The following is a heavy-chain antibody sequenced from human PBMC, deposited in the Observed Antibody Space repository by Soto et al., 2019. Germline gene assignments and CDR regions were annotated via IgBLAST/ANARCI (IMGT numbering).Heavy chain of an antibody. CDR1: GGSISSSSYY. Sequence: QLQLQESGPGLVKPSETLSLTCTVSGGSISSSSYYWGWIRQPPGKGLEWIGSIYYSGSTYYNPSLKSRVTISVDTSKNQFSLKLSSVTAADTAVYYCASPTVTAAEGDSFDYWGQGTLVTVSS. D-gene: IGHD4-4*01. J-gene: IGHJ4*02. V-gene: IGHV4-39*01. CDR3: ASPTVTAAEGDSFDY. CDR2: IYYSGST.